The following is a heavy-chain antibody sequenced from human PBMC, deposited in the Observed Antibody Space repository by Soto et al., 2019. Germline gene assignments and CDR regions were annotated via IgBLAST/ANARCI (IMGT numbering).Heavy chain of an antibody. Sequence: QVQLQESGPGLVKPSGTLSLTCAVSGGSISSSNWWSWVRQPPGKGLEWIGEIYHSGSTNYNPSLKRRDTISVDKSKSQFSLKLSSVTAADTAVYYCARDSGLKLERHLFDPWGQGTLVTVSS. V-gene: IGHV4-4*02. D-gene: IGHD1-1*01. J-gene: IGHJ5*02. CDR2: IYHSGST. CDR1: GGSISSSNW. CDR3: ARDSGLKLERHLFDP.